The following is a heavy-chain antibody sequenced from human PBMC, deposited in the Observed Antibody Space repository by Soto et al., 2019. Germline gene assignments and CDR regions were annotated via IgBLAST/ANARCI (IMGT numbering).Heavy chain of an antibody. CDR2: IYYSGST. Sequence: QLQLQESGPGLVKPSETLSLTCTVSGGSISSSSYYWGWIRQPPGKGLEWIGSIYYSGSTYYNPSLKSRVTISVDTSKNQFSLKLSSVTAADTAVYYCATISSSSNPFDYWGQGTLVTVSS. CDR3: ATISSSSNPFDY. D-gene: IGHD6-6*01. V-gene: IGHV4-39*01. J-gene: IGHJ4*02. CDR1: GGSISSSSYY.